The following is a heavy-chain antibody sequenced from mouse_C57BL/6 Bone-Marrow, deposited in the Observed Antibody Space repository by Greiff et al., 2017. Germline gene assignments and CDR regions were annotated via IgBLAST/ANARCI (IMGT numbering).Heavy chain of an antibody. CDR3: ARDGYYFDY. J-gene: IGHJ2*01. Sequence: QVQLKESGPELVKPGASVKISCKASGYTFTDYYINWVKQRPGQGLVWIGWIYPGSGNTKYNEKFKGKATLTVDTSSSTAYMQLSSLTSEDSAVYFCARDGYYFDYWGQGTTLTVSS. CDR2: IYPGSGNT. CDR1: GYTFTDYY. V-gene: IGHV1-84*01.